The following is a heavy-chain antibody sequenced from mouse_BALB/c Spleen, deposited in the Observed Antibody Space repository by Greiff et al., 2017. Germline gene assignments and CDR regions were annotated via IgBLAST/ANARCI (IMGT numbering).Heavy chain of an antibody. CDR3: ARVDDGYYP. V-gene: IGHV5-4*02. Sequence: EVKVEESGGGLVKPGGSLKLSCAASGFTFSDYYMYWVRQTPEKRLEWVATISDGGSYTYYPDSVKGRFTISRDNAKNNLYLQMSSLKSEDTAMYYCARVDDGYYPWGQGTSVTVSS. D-gene: IGHD2-3*01. CDR1: GFTFSDYY. CDR2: ISDGGSYT. J-gene: IGHJ4*01.